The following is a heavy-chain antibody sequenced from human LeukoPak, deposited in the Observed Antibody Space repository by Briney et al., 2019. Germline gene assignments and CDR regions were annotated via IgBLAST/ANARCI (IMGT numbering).Heavy chain of an antibody. CDR3: ARGSMSVAGTYEY. CDR1: GITSGSYW. D-gene: IGHD6-19*01. CDR2: IKPDGSEK. Sequence: PGGSLRLSCTASGITSGSYWMTGVRQAPGKGLECVANIKPDGSEKYYVDSVEGRFTISRDNAKNSLFLEMNSLRAEDTAWYYCARGSMSVAGTYEYWGQGTLVSVSS. J-gene: IGHJ4*02. V-gene: IGHV3-7*05.